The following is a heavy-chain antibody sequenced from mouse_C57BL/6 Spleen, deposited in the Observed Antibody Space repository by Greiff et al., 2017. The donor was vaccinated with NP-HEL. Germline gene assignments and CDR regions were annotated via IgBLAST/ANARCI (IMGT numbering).Heavy chain of an antibody. J-gene: IGHJ2*01. CDR2: IHPNSGST. V-gene: IGHV1-64*01. CDR3: ARRGTYYSNSDYFDY. CDR1: GYTFTSYW. Sequence: VQLQQPGAELVKPGASVKLSCKASGYTFTSYWMHWVKQRPGQGLEWIGMIHPNSGSTNYNEKFKSKATLTVDKSSSTAYMQLSSLTSEDSAVYFCARRGTYYSNSDYFDYWGQGTTLTVSS. D-gene: IGHD2-5*01.